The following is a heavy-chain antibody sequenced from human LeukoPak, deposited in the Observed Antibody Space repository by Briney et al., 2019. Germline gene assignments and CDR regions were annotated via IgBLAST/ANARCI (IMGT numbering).Heavy chain of an antibody. J-gene: IGHJ4*02. CDR3: ARTSSLLLWFGINFDY. Sequence: PGGSLRLSCAAYGFTFTAYWMTWVRQAPGKGLEGVSSISSSSSYIYYADSVKGRFTISRDNAKNSLYLQMNSLRAEDTAVYYCARTSSLLLWFGINFDYWGLGTLVTVSS. CDR2: ISSSSSYI. V-gene: IGHV3-21*01. CDR1: GFTFTAYW. D-gene: IGHD3-10*01.